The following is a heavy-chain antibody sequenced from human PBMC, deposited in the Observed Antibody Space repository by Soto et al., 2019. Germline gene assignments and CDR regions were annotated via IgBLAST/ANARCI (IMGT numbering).Heavy chain of an antibody. J-gene: IGHJ4*02. Sequence: ASVKVSCKASGYTFTSYGISWVRQAPGQGLEWMGWMNPNSGNTNYAQKLQGRVTMTRNTSISTAYMELSSLRSDDTAVYYCASSKWLRGQSFDYWGQGTLVTVSS. CDR3: ASSKWLRGQSFDY. CDR1: GYTFTSYG. D-gene: IGHD5-12*01. V-gene: IGHV1-8*02. CDR2: MNPNSGNT.